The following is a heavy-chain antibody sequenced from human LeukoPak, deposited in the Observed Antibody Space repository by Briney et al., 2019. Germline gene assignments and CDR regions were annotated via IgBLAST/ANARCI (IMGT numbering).Heavy chain of an antibody. Sequence: GGSLRLSCAASGFNFDSYSMNWVRQAPGKGLEWVSSISSSSTYIYYADSVKGRFTISRDNAKNSLYLQMNSLRAEDTAVYYCARDFIGDYGDEVTAFDIWGQGTMVTVSS. J-gene: IGHJ3*02. CDR2: ISSSSTYI. CDR3: ARDFIGDYGDEVTAFDI. CDR1: GFNFDSYS. V-gene: IGHV3-21*01. D-gene: IGHD4-17*01.